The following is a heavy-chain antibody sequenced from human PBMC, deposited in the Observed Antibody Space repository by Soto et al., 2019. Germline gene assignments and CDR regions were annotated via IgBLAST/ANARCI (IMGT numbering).Heavy chain of an antibody. CDR3: ARGGVRVATPAGY. CDR1: GGSISRYY. V-gene: IGHV4-59*01. J-gene: IGHJ4*02. Sequence: QVQLQESGPGLAKPSETLSLTCTVSGGSISRYYWSWIRQPPGKGLEWMGYIYYSGSTNYNPSLKGRVTLSVYTSRTPVSVELRSVTAAEAAVYSCARGGVRVATPAGYWGQGALVAVSS. D-gene: IGHD5-12*01. CDR2: IYYSGST.